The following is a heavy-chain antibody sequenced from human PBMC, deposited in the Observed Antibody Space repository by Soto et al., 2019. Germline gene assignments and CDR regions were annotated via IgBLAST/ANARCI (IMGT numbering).Heavy chain of an antibody. J-gene: IGHJ4*02. CDR2: IYYSGST. CDR1: GGSISSYY. V-gene: IGHV4-59*12. CDR3: ERDKITGLFDY. D-gene: IGHD2-8*02. Sequence: PSETLSLTCTVSGGSISSYYWSWIRQPPGKGLEWIGYIYYSGSTNYNPSLKSRVTISVDTSKNQFSLKLSSVTAADTAVYYCERDKITGLFDYWGQGTLVTV.